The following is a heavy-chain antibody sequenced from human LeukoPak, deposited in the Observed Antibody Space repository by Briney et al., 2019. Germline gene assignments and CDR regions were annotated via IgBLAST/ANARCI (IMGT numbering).Heavy chain of an antibody. J-gene: IGHJ6*03. D-gene: IGHD6-13*01. Sequence: PGGSLRLSCAASGFTFSSYEMNWVRQAPGKGLEWVSYISSSGSTIYYADSVKGRFTISRDNAKNSLYLQMNSLRAEDTAVYYCAKDRSPDSSSWSAYYYYYMDVWGKGTTVTVSS. CDR3: AKDRSPDSSSWSAYYYYYMDV. V-gene: IGHV3-48*03. CDR2: ISSSGSTI. CDR1: GFTFSSYE.